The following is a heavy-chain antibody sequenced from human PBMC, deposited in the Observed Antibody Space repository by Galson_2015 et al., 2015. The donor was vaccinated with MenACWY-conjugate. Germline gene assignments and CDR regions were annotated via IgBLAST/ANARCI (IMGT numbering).Heavy chain of an antibody. J-gene: IGHJ3*02. CDR3: ARIREIQLWLPKGAFDI. D-gene: IGHD5-18*01. CDR1: GFSLSNARMG. Sequence: PALVKPTQTLTLTCTVSGFSLSNARMGVSWIRQPPGKALEWLAHIFSNDGKSYSTSLKSRLTISKDTSKSQVVLTMTNMDPVDTATYYCARIREIQLWLPKGAFDIWGQGTMVTVSS. V-gene: IGHV2-26*01. CDR2: IFSNDGK.